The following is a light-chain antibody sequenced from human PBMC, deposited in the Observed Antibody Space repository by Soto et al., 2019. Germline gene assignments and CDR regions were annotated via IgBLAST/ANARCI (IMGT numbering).Light chain of an antibody. CDR1: QSISSY. J-gene: IGKJ1*01. CDR2: AAS. V-gene: IGKV1-39*01. Sequence: DIQMTQSPSSLSASVGDRVTITCRASQSISSYLNWYQQKPGKAPKLLIYAASSLQSGVPSRFSGSGSGTDFTLTISSMQPEDFAAYYCQQSYSTLDTFGQGTKVAIK. CDR3: QQSYSTLDT.